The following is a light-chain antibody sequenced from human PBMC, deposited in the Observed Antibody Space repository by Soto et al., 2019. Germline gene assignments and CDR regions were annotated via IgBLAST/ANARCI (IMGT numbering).Light chain of an antibody. V-gene: IGKV3-20*01. CDR3: QQPEV. CDR2: GAS. J-gene: IGKJ5*01. Sequence: DIVLTQSPGTLSLSPGERATLSCRASQSVSSSNLAWYQQKPGQPPRLLIYGASSRATGIPDRFSGSGSGTDFTLTISSLEPEDFAVYYCQQPEVFGQGTRLEIK. CDR1: QSVSSSN.